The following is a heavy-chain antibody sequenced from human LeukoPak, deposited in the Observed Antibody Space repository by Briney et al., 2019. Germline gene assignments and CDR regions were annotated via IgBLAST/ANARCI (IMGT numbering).Heavy chain of an antibody. V-gene: IGHV3-23*01. D-gene: IGHD2-15*01. J-gene: IGHJ4*02. Sequence: GGSLRLSCAASGFTFSSYGMSWVRQAPGKGLEWVSVTVGVGSPTTYHADTVEGPFPITRDNSHNILLLPMNGLRAEGAATYYCTKAPIVACSGASCYPFGSRGQGSLVTDSS. CDR3: TKAPIVACSGASCYPFGS. CDR1: GFTFSSYG. CDR2: VGVGSPTT.